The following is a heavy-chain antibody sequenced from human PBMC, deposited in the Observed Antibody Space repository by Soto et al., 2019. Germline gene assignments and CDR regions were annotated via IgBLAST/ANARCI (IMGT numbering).Heavy chain of an antibody. D-gene: IGHD1-26*01. J-gene: IGHJ6*02. CDR1: GFTFSSYA. CDR2: ISGSGGST. CDR3: AKESGSYHPARHYGMDV. V-gene: IGHV3-23*01. Sequence: EVQLLESGGGLVQPGGSLRLSCAASGFTFSSYAMSWVRQAPGKGLEWVSAISGSGGSTYYADSVKGRFTISRDNSKNTLYLQMNSLRAEDTAVYYCAKESGSYHPARHYGMDVWGQGTTVTVSS.